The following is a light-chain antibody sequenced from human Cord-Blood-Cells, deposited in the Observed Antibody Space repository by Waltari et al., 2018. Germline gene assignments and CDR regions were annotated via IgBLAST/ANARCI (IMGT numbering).Light chain of an antibody. CDR2: WAS. Sequence: DIVMHYSPGSLAVSLGERATINCRSGQTVLYRSNNNNYLVWYQQKPGKPPKLLTYWASTRESGVPDRFSGSGSGTDFTLTISRLQAEDVAVYYCQQYYSTPPYTFGQGTKLEIK. J-gene: IGKJ2*01. CDR3: QQYYSTPPYT. V-gene: IGKV4-1*01. CDR1: QTVLYRSNNNNY.